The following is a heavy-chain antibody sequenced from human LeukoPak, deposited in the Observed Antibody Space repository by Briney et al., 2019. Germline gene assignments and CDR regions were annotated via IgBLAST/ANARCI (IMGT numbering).Heavy chain of an antibody. J-gene: IGHJ4*02. CDR1: GGSIRRSYCY. Sequence: SETLSLTCTVSGGSIRRSYCYWGWIRQTPGKGLEWIGSIYESGSTQYSPSLKSRLTVSVDTSKNQFSLNLTSVTTTDTAVYYCARSPLPYGAGRGYFDYWAGEPWSPSPQ. V-gene: IGHV4-39*01. D-gene: IGHD3-10*01. CDR3: ARSPLPYGAGRGYFDY. CDR2: IYESGST.